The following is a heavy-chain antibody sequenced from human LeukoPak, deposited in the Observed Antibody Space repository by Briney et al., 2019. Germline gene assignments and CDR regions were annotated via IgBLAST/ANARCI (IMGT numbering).Heavy chain of an antibody. CDR2: ISANNGDT. J-gene: IGHJ2*01. D-gene: IGHD6-13*01. CDR3: ARGGRGIVAAGNWYFDL. V-gene: IGHV1-18*01. Sequence: ATVKVSCKASGYTFTNYGITWVRQAPGQGLEWMGWISANNGDTDYAQKLQGRVTMTTDTSTSTAYMDLRSLRSDDTAVYYCARGGRGIVAAGNWYFDLWGRGTLVTVSS. CDR1: GYTFTNYG.